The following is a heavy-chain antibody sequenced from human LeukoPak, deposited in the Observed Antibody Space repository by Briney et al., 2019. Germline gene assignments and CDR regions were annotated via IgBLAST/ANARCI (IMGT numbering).Heavy chain of an antibody. CDR3: ARGTPYCSSTSCYALTFDI. J-gene: IGHJ3*02. D-gene: IGHD2-2*01. CDR2: ISAYNGNT. V-gene: IGHV1-18*01. CDR1: GGTFSSYA. Sequence: GASVKVSCKASGGTFSSYAISWVRQAPGQGLEWMGWISAYNGNTNYAQKLQGRVTMTTDTSTSTAYMELRSLRSDDTAVYYCARGTPYCSSTSCYALTFDIWGQGTMVTVSS.